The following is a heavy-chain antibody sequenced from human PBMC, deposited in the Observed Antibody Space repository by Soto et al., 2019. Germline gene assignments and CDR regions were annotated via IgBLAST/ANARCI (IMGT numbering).Heavy chain of an antibody. CDR3: ATGYDILTGYYRLDY. V-gene: IGHV1-24*01. D-gene: IGHD3-9*01. CDR2: FDPEDGET. Sequence: ASVKVSCKVSGYTLTELSMHWVRQAPGKGLEWMGGFDPEDGETIYAQKFQGRVTMTEDTSTDTAYMELSSLRSEDTAVYYCATGYDILTGYYRLDYWGQGTLVTVSS. CDR1: GYTLTELS. J-gene: IGHJ4*02.